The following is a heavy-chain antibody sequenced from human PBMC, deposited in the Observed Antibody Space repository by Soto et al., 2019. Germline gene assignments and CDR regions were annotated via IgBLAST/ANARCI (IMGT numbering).Heavy chain of an antibody. V-gene: IGHV1-18*01. Sequence: ASVKVSCKXSGYTFTSYGISWVRQAPGQGLEWMGWISAYNGNTNYAQKLQGRVTMTTDTSTSTAYMELRSLRSDDTAVYYCARGFDIVVVPAATNYYYYGMDVWGQGTTVTGS. CDR3: ARGFDIVVVPAATNYYYYGMDV. J-gene: IGHJ6*02. D-gene: IGHD2-2*01. CDR2: ISAYNGNT. CDR1: GYTFTSYG.